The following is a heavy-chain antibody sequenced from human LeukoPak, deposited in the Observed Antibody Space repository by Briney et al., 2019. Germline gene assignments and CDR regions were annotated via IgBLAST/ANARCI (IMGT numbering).Heavy chain of an antibody. D-gene: IGHD3-22*01. V-gene: IGHV3-48*02. CDR2: IGSSSGTT. CDR3: ARDQGYYYDSSPKGFDY. Sequence: GGSLRLSCAASGFIFSSYSMNWVRQAPGKGLEWVSYIGSSSGTTYYADSVKGQFTISRDNAKNSLYLQLNSLRDEDTAVYYCARDQGYYYDSSPKGFDYWGQGTLVTVSS. CDR1: GFIFSSYS. J-gene: IGHJ4*02.